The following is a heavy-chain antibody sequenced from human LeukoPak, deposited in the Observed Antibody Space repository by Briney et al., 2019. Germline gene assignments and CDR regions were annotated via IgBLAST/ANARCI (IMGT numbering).Heavy chain of an antibody. D-gene: IGHD2-15*01. CDR2: ISAYNGNT. Sequence: ASVKVSCKASGYTFTSYGISWVRQAPGQGLEWMGWISAYNGNTSYAQKLQGRVTMTTDTSTSTAYMELRSLRPDDTAVYYCARDHELCSGGSCYQGWFDPWGQGTLVTVSS. CDR1: GYTFTSYG. J-gene: IGHJ5*02. CDR3: ARDHELCSGGSCYQGWFDP. V-gene: IGHV1-18*01.